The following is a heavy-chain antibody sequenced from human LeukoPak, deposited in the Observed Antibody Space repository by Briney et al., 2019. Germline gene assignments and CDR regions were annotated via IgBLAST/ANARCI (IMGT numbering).Heavy chain of an antibody. V-gene: IGHV3-48*02. CDR2: ISSSSSTI. CDR1: GFTFSSYS. J-gene: IGHJ2*01. D-gene: IGHD5-18*01. CDR3: ARGAYSYGYRYFDL. Sequence: GGSLRLSCAASGFTFSSYSMTWVRQAPGKGLEWVSYISSSSSTIYYADSVKGRFTISRDNAKNSLYLQMNSLRDEDTAVYYCARGAYSYGYRYFDLWGRGTLVTVSS.